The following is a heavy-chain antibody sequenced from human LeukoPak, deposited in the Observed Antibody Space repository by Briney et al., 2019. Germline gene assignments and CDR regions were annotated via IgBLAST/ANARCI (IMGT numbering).Heavy chain of an antibody. J-gene: IGHJ4*02. D-gene: IGHD6-19*01. CDR3: ATKQWLAPPPDS. CDR1: GFTFSKYW. V-gene: IGHV3-74*01. Sequence: GGSLRLSCAPSGFTFSKYWMLWVRQAPGKGRESVSRINTDGTVTTYANSVKGRFTVSRDNADNTMFLQMNSVRDEDTAMYYCATKQWLAPPPDSWGQGTPVTVSS. CDR2: INTDGTVT.